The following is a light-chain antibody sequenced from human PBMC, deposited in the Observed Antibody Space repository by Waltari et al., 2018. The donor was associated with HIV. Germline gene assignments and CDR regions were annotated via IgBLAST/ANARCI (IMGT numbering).Light chain of an antibody. CDR2: EVN. Sequence: QSALTQPPSASGSPGQSVTISCTGTSSDVGGSKYVSCYQQHPGKAPKLMIYEVNKRPSGVPDRFSGSKSANTASLTVSGLQADDEADYYCNSYAGSNNWVFGGGTKLNVL. CDR1: SSDVGGSKY. V-gene: IGLV2-8*01. CDR3: NSYAGSNNWV. J-gene: IGLJ3*02.